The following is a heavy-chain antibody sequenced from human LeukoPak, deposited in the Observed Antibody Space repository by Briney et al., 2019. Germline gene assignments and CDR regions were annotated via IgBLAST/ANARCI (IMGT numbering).Heavy chain of an antibody. CDR1: GGSISSYY. D-gene: IGHD3-9*01. CDR2: IYYSGST. V-gene: IGHV4-59*08. J-gene: IGHJ4*02. CDR3: ARQLYYDILTGYFDY. Sequence: SETLSLTCTVSGGSISSYYWSWIRQPPGKGLEWIGYIYYSGSTNYNPSLKSRVTISVGTSKNQFSLKLSSVTAADTAVYYCARQLYYDILTGYFDYWGQGTLVTVSS.